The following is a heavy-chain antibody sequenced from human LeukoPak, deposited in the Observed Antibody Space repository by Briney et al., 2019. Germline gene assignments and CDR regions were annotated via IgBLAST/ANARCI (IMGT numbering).Heavy chain of an antibody. J-gene: IGHJ6*02. V-gene: IGHV3-30*18. CDR2: ISYDGSNK. CDR1: GFTFSSYG. Sequence: GGSLRLSCAASGFTFSSYGMHWVRQAPGKGLEWVAVISYDGSNKYYADSVKGRFTISRDNSKNTLYLQMNSLRAEDTAVYYCAKDQFYYYGSTGYGMDVWGQGTTVTVSS. D-gene: IGHD3-10*01. CDR3: AKDQFYYYGSTGYGMDV.